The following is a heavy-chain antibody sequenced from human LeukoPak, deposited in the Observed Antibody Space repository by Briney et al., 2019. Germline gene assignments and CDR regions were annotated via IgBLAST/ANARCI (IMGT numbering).Heavy chain of an antibody. Sequence: SVKVSCKASGGTFSSYAISWVRQAPGQGLEWMGRIIPIFGTANYAQKFHGRVTITTDESTSTAYMELSSLRSEDTAVYYCARQNTSGFDYWGQGTLVTVSS. V-gene: IGHV1-69*05. CDR1: GGTFSSYA. CDR2: IIPIFGTA. CDR3: ARQNTSGFDY. D-gene: IGHD2/OR15-2a*01. J-gene: IGHJ4*02.